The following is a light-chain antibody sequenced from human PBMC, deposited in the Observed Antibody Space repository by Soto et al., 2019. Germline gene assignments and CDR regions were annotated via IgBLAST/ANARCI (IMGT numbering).Light chain of an antibody. CDR3: QQYNSFPWT. Sequence: DIQMNQSPSILSASVGDTVTISCRASQSFSSWLAWYQQKPGKAPKLLIYKASSLQSGVPSRFSGSGSGTEFTLTISSLQPDDFATYYCQQYNSFPWTFGQGTKVDSK. CDR1: QSFSSW. V-gene: IGKV1-5*03. CDR2: KAS. J-gene: IGKJ1*01.